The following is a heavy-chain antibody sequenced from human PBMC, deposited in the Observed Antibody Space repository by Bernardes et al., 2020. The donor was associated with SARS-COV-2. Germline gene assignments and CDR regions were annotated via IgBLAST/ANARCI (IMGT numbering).Heavy chain of an antibody. Sequence: SETLSLTCTVSGGSISSYYWSWIRQPAGKGLEWIGRIYTSGSTNYNPSLKSRVTMSVDTSKNQFSLKLSSVTAADTAVYYCARLIGYYGSGSYYRDYYYYGMDVWGQGTTVTVSS. CDR3: ARLIGYYGSGSYYRDYYYYGMDV. V-gene: IGHV4-4*07. J-gene: IGHJ6*02. CDR2: IYTSGST. CDR1: GGSISSYY. D-gene: IGHD3-10*01.